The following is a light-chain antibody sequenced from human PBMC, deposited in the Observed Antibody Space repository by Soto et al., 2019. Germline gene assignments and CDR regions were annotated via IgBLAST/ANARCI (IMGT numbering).Light chain of an antibody. CDR2: RVS. Sequence: DAVLIQSPVSPPVTLGQTASIACTSSQSLVHTDGDTYLNWVQQRPGQSPRRLLYRVSNRDSGVADKFSGSASGTNFTLKISWVEAEDVGVYYCMQGTHWPRTFGQRTRVDIK. J-gene: IGKJ1*01. CDR3: MQGTHWPRT. V-gene: IGKV2-30*02. CDR1: QSLVHTDGDTY.